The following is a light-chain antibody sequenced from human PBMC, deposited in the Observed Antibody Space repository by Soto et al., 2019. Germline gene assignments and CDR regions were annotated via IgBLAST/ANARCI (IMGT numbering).Light chain of an antibody. CDR1: SSDVGGSNH. CDR3: TSYTSRSTLV. Sequence: QAVLTQPASVSGSPGQSIALSCTGTSSDVGGSNHVSWYQQHPGKAPKLIIYQVSNRPSGVSDRFSASKSGNTASLTISGLQTEDEADYYCTSYTSRSTLVFGGGTKVTVL. V-gene: IGLV2-14*01. J-gene: IGLJ2*01. CDR2: QVS.